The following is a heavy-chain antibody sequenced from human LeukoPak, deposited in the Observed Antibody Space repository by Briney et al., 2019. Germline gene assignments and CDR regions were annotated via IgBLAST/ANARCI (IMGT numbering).Heavy chain of an antibody. V-gene: IGHV3-7*01. Sequence: GGSLRLSCAASGFTFSTYWMSWVRQPPGKGLEWVANIKQDGSEKYYVDSVKGRFTISRDNAKNSLYLQMNSLRAEDTAVYYCARHSGTYPFDYWGQGTLVTVS. CDR2: IKQDGSEK. CDR1: GFTFSTYW. J-gene: IGHJ4*02. CDR3: ARHSGTYPFDY. D-gene: IGHD1-26*01.